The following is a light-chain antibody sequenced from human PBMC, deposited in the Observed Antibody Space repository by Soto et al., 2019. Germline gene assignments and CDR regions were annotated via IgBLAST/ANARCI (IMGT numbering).Light chain of an antibody. CDR3: SSYRSIGSLV. Sequence: QSLLTNPASVSFSTRQSITISGPGTSSDAGGYNYVSWYQQHPGKAPKVIIYEVSNRPSGVSNRFSGSKSGNTASLTISGLQAEDEADYCCSSYRSIGSLVFGTGTKVTVL. CDR1: SSDAGGYNY. CDR2: EVS. V-gene: IGLV2-14*01. J-gene: IGLJ1*01.